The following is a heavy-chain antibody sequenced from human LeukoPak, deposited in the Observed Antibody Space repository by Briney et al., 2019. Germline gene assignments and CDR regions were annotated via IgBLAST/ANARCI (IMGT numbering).Heavy chain of an antibody. CDR1: GGSISSGGYY. D-gene: IGHD6-6*01. J-gene: IGHJ3*02. CDR2: IYHSGST. Sequence: SETLSLTCAVSGGSISSGGYYWSWIRQPPGKGLEWIGYIYHSGSTYYNPSLKSRVTISVDRSKNQFSLKLSSVTAADTAVYYCARRGGRLSLIWGQGTMVTVSS. CDR3: ARRGGRLSLI. V-gene: IGHV4-30-2*01.